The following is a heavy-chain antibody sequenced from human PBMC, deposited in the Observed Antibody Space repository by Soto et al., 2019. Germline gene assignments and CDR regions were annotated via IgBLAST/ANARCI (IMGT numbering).Heavy chain of an antibody. V-gene: IGHV5-51*01. J-gene: IGHJ4*02. CDR2: LYPGDSDT. D-gene: IGHD2-2*01. CDR1: GYSFTSYW. Sequence: GESLKISCKGSGYSFTSYWIGWVRPMPGKGLEWMGILYPGDSDTRYSPSFQGQVTISADKSISAAYLQWSSLKASDTAMYYCARGPYQLLSTQFDYWGQGTLVTVSS. CDR3: ARGPYQLLSTQFDY.